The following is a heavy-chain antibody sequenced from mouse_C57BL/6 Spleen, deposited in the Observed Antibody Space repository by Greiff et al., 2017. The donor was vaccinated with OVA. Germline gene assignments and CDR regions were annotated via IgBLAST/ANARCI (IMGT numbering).Heavy chain of an antibody. CDR1: GFTFSDYY. D-gene: IGHD2-5*01. J-gene: IGHJ4*01. CDR2: ISNGGGSP. Sequence: EVKVVESGGGLVQPGGSLTLSCAASGFTFSDYYMYWVRQTPEKRLEWVAYISNGGGSPYYPDPVKGRFTISRDNAKNTLYLQRSRLKSEDTAMYYCARRGGDSNYYAMDYWGQGTSVTVSS. CDR3: ARRGGDSNYYAMDY. V-gene: IGHV5-12*01.